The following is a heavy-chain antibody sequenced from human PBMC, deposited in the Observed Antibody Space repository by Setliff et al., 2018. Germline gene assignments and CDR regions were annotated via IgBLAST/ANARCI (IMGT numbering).Heavy chain of an antibody. CDR3: ARYPSVYDSSGRGNY. D-gene: IGHD3-22*01. CDR2: ISSSSSYI. J-gene: IGHJ4*02. Sequence: GGSLRLSCAASGFTFSSYSMNWVRQAPGKGLEWVSSISSSSSYIYYADSVKGRFTISRDNAKNSLYLQMNSLRAEDTAVYYCARYPSVYDSSGRGNYWGQGTLVTVSS. V-gene: IGHV3-21*01. CDR1: GFTFSSYS.